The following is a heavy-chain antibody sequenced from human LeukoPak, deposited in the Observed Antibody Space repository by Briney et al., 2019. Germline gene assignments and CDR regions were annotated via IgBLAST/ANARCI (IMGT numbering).Heavy chain of an antibody. D-gene: IGHD7-27*01. CDR1: GASITNEDFF. J-gene: IGHJ4*02. CDR3: VAEVEAADSPLGHLNFDS. CDR2: ISSSGTT. Sequence: SETLSLTCAVTGASITNEDFFWGWIRQPPGKGLEGVGTISSSGTTYYSPSLRSRLTISVDTSKNHFSLKLTSVTAADTAVYYCVAEVEAADSPLGHLNFDSWGQGILASVSS. V-gene: IGHV4-39*02.